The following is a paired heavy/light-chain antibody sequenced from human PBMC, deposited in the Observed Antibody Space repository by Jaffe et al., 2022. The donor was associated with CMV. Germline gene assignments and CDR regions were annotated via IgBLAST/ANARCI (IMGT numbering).Light chain of an antibody. V-gene: IGLV3-27*01. CDR2: KDN. J-gene: IGLJ2*01. CDR1: VLAKKY. CDR3: YAAADNNQRV. Sequence: SYELTQPSSVSVSPGQTARITCSGDVLAKKYVRWFQQKPGQAPVLVIYKDNERPSWIPERFSGSTSGTTVTLIITGAQVDDEADYYCYAAADNNQRVFGGGTKLTVL.
Heavy chain of an antibody. CDR3: VDSSY. J-gene: IGHJ4*02. Sequence: QVQLVQSGAEVKKPGASVKVSCKAAGNTFSRFDISWVRQATGQGLEWMGWMNPNSGNTGYAQKFQGRVSMTRNTSTSTAYMELSSLTSDDTAVYYCVDSSYWGQGTLVTVSS. CDR2: MNPNSGNT. CDR1: GNTFSRFD. D-gene: IGHD2-2*03. V-gene: IGHV1-8*01.